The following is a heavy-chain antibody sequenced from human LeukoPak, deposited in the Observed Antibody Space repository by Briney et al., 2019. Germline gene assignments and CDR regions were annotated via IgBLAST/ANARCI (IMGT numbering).Heavy chain of an antibody. CDR1: GFTFSGSA. CDR2: IRSKANGYTT. CDR3: TRLAGGDAFDI. Sequence: GGSLRLSSGASGFTFSGSAMHWVRQASGKGLEWVGRIRSKANGYTTAYGASVKGRFTISRDDSQRATYVQMNSLKIEDTAVYYCTRLAGGDAFDIWGPGTMVTVS. V-gene: IGHV3-73*01. J-gene: IGHJ3*02. D-gene: IGHD2-15*01.